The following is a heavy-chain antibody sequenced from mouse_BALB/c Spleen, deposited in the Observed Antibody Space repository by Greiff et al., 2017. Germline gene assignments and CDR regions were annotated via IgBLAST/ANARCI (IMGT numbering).Heavy chain of an antibody. V-gene: IGHV1-87*01. CDR2: IYPGDGDT. CDR1: GYTFTSYW. Sequence: VQLQQSGAELARPGASVKLSCKASGYTFTSYWMQWVKQRPGQGLEWIGAIYPGDGDTRSTRKFKGKATLHADKSSSTAYMQLSGLASEDSAVYYCAGDPLYYGSSLDAMDYWGQGTSVTGSS. D-gene: IGHD1-1*01. J-gene: IGHJ4*01. CDR3: AGDPLYYGSSLDAMDY.